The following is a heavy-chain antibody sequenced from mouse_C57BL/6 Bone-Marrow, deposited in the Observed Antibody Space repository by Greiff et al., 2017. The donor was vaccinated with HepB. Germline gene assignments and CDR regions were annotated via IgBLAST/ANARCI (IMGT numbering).Heavy chain of an antibody. V-gene: IGHV7-1*01. CDR1: GFTFSDFY. CDR2: SRNKANDYTT. CDR3: ARDAGSCYYAMDY. Sequence: VHLVESGGGLVQSGRSLRLSCATSGFTFSDFYMEWVRQAPGKGLEWIAASRNKANDYTTEYSASVKGRFIVSRDTSQSILYLQMNALRAEDTAMYYCARDAGSCYYAMDYWGQGTAVTVSS. J-gene: IGHJ4*01.